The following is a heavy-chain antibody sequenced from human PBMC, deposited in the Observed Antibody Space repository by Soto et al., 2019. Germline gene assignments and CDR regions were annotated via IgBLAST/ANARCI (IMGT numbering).Heavy chain of an antibody. V-gene: IGHV3-23*01. CDR3: AKATKVYGDYEDY. Sequence: PGGSLRLSCAAPGFTFSSYAMSWVRQAPGKGLEWVSAISGSGGSTYYADSVKGRFTISRDNSKNTLYLQMNSLRAEDTAVYYCAKATKVYGDYEDYWGQGTLVTVSS. D-gene: IGHD4-17*01. CDR1: GFTFSSYA. CDR2: ISGSGGST. J-gene: IGHJ4*02.